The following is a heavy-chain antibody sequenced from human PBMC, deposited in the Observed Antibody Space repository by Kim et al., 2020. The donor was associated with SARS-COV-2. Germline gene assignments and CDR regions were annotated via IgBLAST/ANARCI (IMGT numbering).Heavy chain of an antibody. CDR2: NGSAI. CDR3: ARRLDY. V-gene: IGHV3-48*01. Sequence: NGSAIYYADSVKGRFTISRDNAKNSLYLQMNSLRAEDTAIYYCARRLDYWGQGTLVTVSS. J-gene: IGHJ4*02.